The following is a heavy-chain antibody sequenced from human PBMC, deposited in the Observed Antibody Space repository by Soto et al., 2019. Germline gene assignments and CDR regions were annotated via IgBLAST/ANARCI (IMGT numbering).Heavy chain of an antibody. Sequence: SETLSLTRTVSGGSISSYYWSWIRQPPGKGLEWIGYIYYSGSTNYNPSLKSRVTISVDTSKNQFSLKLSSVTAADTAVYYCARGKHVDWYVDYYGMDVWGQGTTVTVSS. CDR1: GGSISSYY. J-gene: IGHJ6*02. CDR2: IYYSGST. V-gene: IGHV4-59*01. CDR3: ARGKHVDWYVDYYGMDV. D-gene: IGHD3-9*01.